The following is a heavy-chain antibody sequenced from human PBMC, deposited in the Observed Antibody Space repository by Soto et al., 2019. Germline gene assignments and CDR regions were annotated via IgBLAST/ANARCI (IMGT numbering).Heavy chain of an antibody. D-gene: IGHD3-10*01. J-gene: IGHJ5*02. Sequence: PSETLSLTCSVSGGSVSSGDYYWSWIRQPPGKGLEWIAYIHSRGSTNYNPSLERRVTIAVDTSKNQFSLTLTSVSAADTAVYYCARGIQXAAYGSREGLERNWFDPWGQGTLVTVSS. CDR2: IHSRGST. V-gene: IGHV4-61*08. CDR1: GGSVSSGDYY. CDR3: ARGIQXAAYGSREGLERNWFDP.